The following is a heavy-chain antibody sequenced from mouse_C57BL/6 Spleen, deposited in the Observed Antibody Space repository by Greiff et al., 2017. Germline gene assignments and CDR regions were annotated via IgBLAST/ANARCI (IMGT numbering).Heavy chain of an antibody. D-gene: IGHD1-1*01. V-gene: IGHV2-3*01. Sequence: VQLQESGPGLVAPSQSLSITCTVSGFSLTSYGVSWVRQPPGKGLEWLGVIWGDGSTNYHSALISRLSISKDNSKSQVFLKLNSLRTDDTATYYCAKPGFTTVVATGEGYFDVWGTGTTVTVSS. J-gene: IGHJ1*03. CDR1: GFSLTSYG. CDR2: IWGDGST. CDR3: AKPGFTTVVATGEGYFDV.